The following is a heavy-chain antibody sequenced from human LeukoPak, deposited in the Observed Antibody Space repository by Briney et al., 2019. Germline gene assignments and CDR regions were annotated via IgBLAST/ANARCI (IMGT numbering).Heavy chain of an antibody. CDR3: AREGGSGSYSDY. CDR2: IRSSSSSR. J-gene: IGHJ4*02. D-gene: IGHD3-10*01. CDR1: GFTFGDYN. Sequence: GGSLRLSCAASGFTFGDYNMNWVRQAPGKGLEWISFIRSSSSSRYYADSMKGRFTIFRDNAKNSLYLQMNSLRDEDTAVYYCAREGGSGSYSDYWGQGTLVTVSS. V-gene: IGHV3-48*02.